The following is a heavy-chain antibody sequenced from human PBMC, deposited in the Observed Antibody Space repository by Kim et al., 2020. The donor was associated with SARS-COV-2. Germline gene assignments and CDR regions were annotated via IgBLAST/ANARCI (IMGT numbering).Heavy chain of an antibody. CDR2: MNPNSGNT. D-gene: IGHD1-1*01. CDR1: GYTFTSYD. Sequence: ASVKVSCKASGYTFTSYDINWVRQATGQGLEWMGWMNPNSGNTGYAQKFQGRVTMTRNTSISTAYMELSSLRSEDTAVYYCARGFNWNKALYYYYGMDVWGQGTTVTVSS. CDR3: ARGFNWNKALYYYYGMDV. V-gene: IGHV1-8*01. J-gene: IGHJ6*02.